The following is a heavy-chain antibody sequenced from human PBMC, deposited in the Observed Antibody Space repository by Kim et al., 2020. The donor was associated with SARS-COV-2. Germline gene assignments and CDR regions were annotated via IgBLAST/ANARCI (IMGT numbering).Heavy chain of an antibody. J-gene: IGHJ4*02. V-gene: IGHV3-30*13. CDR3: ARDAVDGNPRGDY. Sequence: AVSVKGRVTITRDKSKSRLYRQMNRLRAEDTAVYYCARDAVDGNPRGDYWGQGTLVTVSS. D-gene: IGHD3-16*01.